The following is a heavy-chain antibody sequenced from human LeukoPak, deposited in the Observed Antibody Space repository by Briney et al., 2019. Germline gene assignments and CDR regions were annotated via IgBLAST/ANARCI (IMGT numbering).Heavy chain of an antibody. J-gene: IGHJ4*02. V-gene: IGHV3-23*01. CDR2: ISGSGGST. CDR3: ASFTYNFWSGSEYYFDY. CDR1: GFTFSSYA. D-gene: IGHD3-3*01. Sequence: PGGSLRLSCAASGFTFSSYAMSWVRQAPGKGLEWVSAISGSGGSTYCADSVKGRFTISRDNSKNTLYLQMNSLRAEDTAVYYCASFTYNFWSGSEYYFDYWGQGTLVTVSS.